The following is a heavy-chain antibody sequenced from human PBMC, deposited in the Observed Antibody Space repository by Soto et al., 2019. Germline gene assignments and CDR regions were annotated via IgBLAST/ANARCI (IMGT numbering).Heavy chain of an antibody. D-gene: IGHD3-16*02. J-gene: IGHJ4*02. CDR2: IYHSGSP. CDR1: GGSISSINW. Sequence: QVQLQESGPGLVKPSGTLSLTCAVSGGSISSINWWSWVRQPPGKGLEWIGEIYHSGSPTYNPSLKSRVTISVDKSKNQFSLKLSSVTAADTAVYYCAREGVRGSYRFYYFDYWGQGTLVTVSS. V-gene: IGHV4-4*02. CDR3: AREGVRGSYRFYYFDY.